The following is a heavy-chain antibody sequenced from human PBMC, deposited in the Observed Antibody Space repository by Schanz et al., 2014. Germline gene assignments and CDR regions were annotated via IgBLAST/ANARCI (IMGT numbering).Heavy chain of an antibody. J-gene: IGHJ4*02. CDR2: INTGSGDT. D-gene: IGHD3-3*01. CDR1: EYSFTSYS. CDR3: ARDRRFCDSDDLYYFDS. Sequence: QVQLVQSGAEVKKPGASVKVSCKASEYSFTSYSMHWVRQAPGQRLEWMGWINTGSGDTKYSQNFQGRVTITRDTSASTAYMELSSLRSEDTAVYYCARDRRFCDSDDLYYFDSWGQGSLVTVSS. V-gene: IGHV1-3*04.